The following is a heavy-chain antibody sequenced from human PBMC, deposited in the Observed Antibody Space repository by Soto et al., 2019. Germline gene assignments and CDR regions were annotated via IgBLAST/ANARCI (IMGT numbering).Heavy chain of an antibody. J-gene: IGHJ6*02. CDR3: ARGGDRFDGMDV. CDR1: GFGFNGYD. Sequence: EVQLVESGGGLVQPGGSLRLSCAASGFGFNGYDMHWVRQAPGKNLEWVAAISTAGDTYYLGSVKGRFTISSEDAKNSLALQMNSLRVGDTAVYYCARGGDRFDGMDVWGQGTTVTVSS. D-gene: IGHD3-16*01. CDR2: ISTAGDT. V-gene: IGHV3-13*01.